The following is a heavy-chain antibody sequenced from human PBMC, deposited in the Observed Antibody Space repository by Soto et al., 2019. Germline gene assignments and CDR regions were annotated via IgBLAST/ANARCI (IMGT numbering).Heavy chain of an antibody. J-gene: IGHJ4*02. V-gene: IGHV1-8*01. CDR2: MNPNSGNT. D-gene: IGHD3-10*01. Sequence: ASVKVSCKASGYTFTSYDINWVRQATGQGLEWMGWMNPNSGNTGYAQKFQGRVTMTRNTSISTAYMELSSLRSEDTAVYYCARAAIYYGSGSYSPNFDYWGQGTLVTVSS. CDR3: ARAAIYYGSGSYSPNFDY. CDR1: GYTFTSYD.